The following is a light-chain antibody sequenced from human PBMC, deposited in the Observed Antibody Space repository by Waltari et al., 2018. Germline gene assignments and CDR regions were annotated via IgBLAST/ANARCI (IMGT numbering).Light chain of an antibody. V-gene: IGKV1-33*01. J-gene: IGKJ3*01. CDR2: DAS. Sequence: DIQMTQSPSSLSASVGDGVTITCQASQDIRKYLNWYQQKPGKAPKLLIYDASELEPGVPSRFSGSGSGTDFILGIKNLQPEDIATYYCQQYHSLPPTSGPGTKVNI. CDR1: QDIRKY. CDR3: QQYHSLPPT.